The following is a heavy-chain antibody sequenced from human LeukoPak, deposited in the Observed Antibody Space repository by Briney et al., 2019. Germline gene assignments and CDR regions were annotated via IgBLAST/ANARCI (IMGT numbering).Heavy chain of an antibody. CDR3: ASRVVTAIRPGAFDI. D-gene: IGHD2-21*02. CDR2: IYYSGST. V-gene: IGHV4-31*03. J-gene: IGHJ3*02. Sequence: SETLSLTCTVSGGSISGGGYYWSWIRQHPGKGLEWIGYIYYSGSTYYNPSLKSRVTISVDTSKNQFSLKLSSVTAADTAVYYCASRVVTAIRPGAFDIWGQGTMVTVSS. CDR1: GGSISGGGYY.